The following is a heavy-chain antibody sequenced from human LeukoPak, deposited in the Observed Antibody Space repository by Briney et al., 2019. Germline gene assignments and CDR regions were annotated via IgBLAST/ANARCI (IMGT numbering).Heavy chain of an antibody. J-gene: IGHJ4*02. Sequence: GSLRLSCAASGFTFSSYSMNWVRQAPGKGLEWVSGINWNGGSTAYADSVKGRFTISRDNAKNSLYLQMNSLRAEDTAFYYCARGGITIFGGIIYQDYWGQGTLVTVSS. V-gene: IGHV3-20*04. CDR2: INWNGGST. CDR1: GFTFSSYS. D-gene: IGHD3-3*01. CDR3: ARGGITIFGGIIYQDY.